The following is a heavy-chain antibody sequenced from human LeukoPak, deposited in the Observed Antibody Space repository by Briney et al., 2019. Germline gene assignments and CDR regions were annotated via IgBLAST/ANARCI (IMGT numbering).Heavy chain of an antibody. CDR1: GYTVTDYY. V-gene: IGHV1-2*02. J-gene: IGHJ4*02. CDR2: INPTSGYT. Sequence: ASVKVSCKASGYTVTDYYIHWVRQAPRQGLEWIGWINPTSGYTNYAPKFQGRVSVTMDTSISTAYMELTSLTPDDTAVYYCAKDRRLSAVGSFDNWGQGTLVTVSS. D-gene: IGHD6-13*01. CDR3: AKDRRLSAVGSFDN.